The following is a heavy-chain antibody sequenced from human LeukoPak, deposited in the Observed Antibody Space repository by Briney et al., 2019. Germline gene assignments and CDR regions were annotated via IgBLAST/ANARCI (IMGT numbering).Heavy chain of an antibody. CDR2: ISSSGSTI. J-gene: IGHJ4*02. CDR3: AKPLLWFGELLSHPFDY. CDR1: GFTFSSYE. Sequence: GGSLRLSCAASGFTFSSYEMNWVRQAPGKGLEWVSYISSSGSTIYYADSVKGRFTISRDNSKNTLYLQMNSLRAEDTAVYYCAKPLLWFGELLSHPFDYWGQGTLVTVSS. D-gene: IGHD3-10*01. V-gene: IGHV3-48*03.